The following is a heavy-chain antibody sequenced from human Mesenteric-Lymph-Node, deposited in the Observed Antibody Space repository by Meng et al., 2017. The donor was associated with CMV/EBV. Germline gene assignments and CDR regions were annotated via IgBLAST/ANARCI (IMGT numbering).Heavy chain of an antibody. CDR3: ARGAIFGVVIMLGYYFDY. J-gene: IGHJ4*02. V-gene: IGHV3-9*01. CDR2: ISWNSGSI. D-gene: IGHD3-3*01. Sequence: SLKISCAASGFTFDDYAMHWVRQAPGKGLEWVSGISWNSGSIGYADSVKGRFTISRDNAKNSLYLQMNSLRAEDTAVYYCARGAIFGVVIMLGYYFDYWGQGTLVTVSS. CDR1: GFTFDDYA.